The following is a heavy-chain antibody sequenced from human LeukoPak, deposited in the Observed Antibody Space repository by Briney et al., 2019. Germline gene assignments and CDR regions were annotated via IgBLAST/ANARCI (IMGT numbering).Heavy chain of an antibody. J-gene: IGHJ4*02. CDR2: IKSNADGGTP. CDR1: GFSFMNAW. CDR3: TTFYHEYSPY. D-gene: IGHD2/OR15-2a*01. Sequence: GGSLRLSCAASGFSFMNAWMIWVRQAPGKGLEWVGRIKSNADGGTPDYTAPARGRFTISRDDSKNTLYLQMNSLKTEDTAVYYCTTFYHEYSPYWGRGTLVTVSS. V-gene: IGHV3-15*01.